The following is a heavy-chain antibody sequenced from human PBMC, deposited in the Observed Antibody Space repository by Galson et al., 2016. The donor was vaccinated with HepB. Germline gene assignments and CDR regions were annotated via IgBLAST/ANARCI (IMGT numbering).Heavy chain of an antibody. Sequence: SVKVSCKASGYTFTNNYIHWVRQAPGQGLEWMGIINPTGGSTTYAQRFQGRVTMTVDTSTRTVFLEVSSLRSEDTAVYYCARESAGSSSTWSDHFDHWGQGTRVTVSP. J-gene: IGHJ4*02. V-gene: IGHV1-46*01. CDR3: ARESAGSSSTWSDHFDH. CDR2: INPTGGST. CDR1: GYTFTNNY. D-gene: IGHD6-13*01.